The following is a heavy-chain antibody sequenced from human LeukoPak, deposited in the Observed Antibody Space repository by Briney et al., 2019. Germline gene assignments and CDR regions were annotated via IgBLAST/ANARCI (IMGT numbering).Heavy chain of an antibody. J-gene: IGHJ4*02. CDR3: ARPGAGVLRKRRGGLEDFDY. V-gene: IGHV5-51*01. CDR1: GYSFTSYW. CDR2: IYPGDSDT. Sequence: GESLKISCKGSGYSFTSYWIGWVRQMPGKGLEWMGIIYPGDSDTRYSPSFQGQVTISADKSISTAYLQWSSLKASDTAMYYCARPGAGVLRKRRGGLEDFDYWGQGTLVTVSS. D-gene: IGHD1-26*01.